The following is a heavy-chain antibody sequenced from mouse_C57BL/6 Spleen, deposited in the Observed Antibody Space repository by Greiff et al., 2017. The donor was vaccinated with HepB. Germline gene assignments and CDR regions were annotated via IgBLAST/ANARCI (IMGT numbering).Heavy chain of an antibody. Sequence: EVQRVESGGGLVKPGGSLKLSCAASGFTFSSYTMSWVRQTPEKRLEWVATISGGGGNTYYPDSVKGRFTISRDNAKNTLYLQMSSLRSEDTALYYCARKGGNSGTGYFDVWGTGTTVTVSS. CDR3: ARKGGNSGTGYFDV. V-gene: IGHV5-9*01. CDR1: GFTFSSYT. D-gene: IGHD2-1*01. CDR2: ISGGGGNT. J-gene: IGHJ1*03.